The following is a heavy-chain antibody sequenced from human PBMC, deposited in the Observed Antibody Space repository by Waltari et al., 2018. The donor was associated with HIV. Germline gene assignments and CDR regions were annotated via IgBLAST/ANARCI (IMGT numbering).Heavy chain of an antibody. D-gene: IGHD6-19*01. J-gene: IGHJ4*02. CDR1: GFTFSGST. Sequence: EVQLVESGGGLVQPGGSLKLSCAASGFTFSGSTMRWVRQASGKWLEWVGRSRTKANGYATAYAASVKGRFIISRDDSKNTAYLQMNNLKTEDTAVYYCTRLVAAVAGTGYWGQGTLVTVSS. CDR3: TRLVAAVAGTGY. V-gene: IGHV3-73*01. CDR2: SRTKANGYAT.